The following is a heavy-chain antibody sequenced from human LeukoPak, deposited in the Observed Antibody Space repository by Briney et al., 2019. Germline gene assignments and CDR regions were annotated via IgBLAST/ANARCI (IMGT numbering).Heavy chain of an antibody. V-gene: IGHV1-69*04. J-gene: IGHJ4*02. Sequence: SVKVSCKASGGTFSSYAISWVRQAPGQGLEWMGRIIPILGIANYAQKFQGRVTITADESTSTAYMELSSLRSEDTAVYYCARDTSGKIDYWGQGTLVTVSS. CDR3: ARDTSGKIDY. CDR1: GGTFSSYA. CDR2: IIPILGIA. D-gene: IGHD4-23*01.